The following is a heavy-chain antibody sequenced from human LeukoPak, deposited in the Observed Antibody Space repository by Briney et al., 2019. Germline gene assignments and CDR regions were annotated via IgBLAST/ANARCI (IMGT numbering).Heavy chain of an antibody. D-gene: IGHD2-15*01. Sequence: QPGGSLRLSCAASGFTFSSYAMTWVRQAPGKGLEWVSTISGSGDSTYYADSVKGRFTISRDNSKNTLYLQMNGLRAGDTAVYYCARGGVLAADYWGQGTLVTVSS. J-gene: IGHJ4*02. CDR3: ARGGVLAADY. CDR2: ISGSGDST. CDR1: GFTFSSYA. V-gene: IGHV3-23*01.